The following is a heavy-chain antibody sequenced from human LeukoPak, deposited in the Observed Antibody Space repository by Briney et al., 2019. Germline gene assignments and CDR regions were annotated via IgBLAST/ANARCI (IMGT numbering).Heavy chain of an antibody. J-gene: IGHJ5*02. CDR2: IYYSGST. Sequence: SETLSLTCTVSGGSISSGGYYWSWIRQHPGTGLEWIGYIYYSGSTYYNPSLKSRVTISVDTSKNQFSLKLSSVTAADTAVYYCARRFITHDYRGWFDPWGQGTLVTVSS. V-gene: IGHV4-31*03. CDR1: GGSISSGGYY. D-gene: IGHD4-11*01. CDR3: ARRFITHDYRGWFDP.